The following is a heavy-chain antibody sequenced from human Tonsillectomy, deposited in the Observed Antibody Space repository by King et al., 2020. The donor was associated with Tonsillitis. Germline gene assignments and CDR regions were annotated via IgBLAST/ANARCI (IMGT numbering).Heavy chain of an antibody. Sequence: VQLVESGGGLVLPGGSLRLSCVASGFTFSTYWMSWVRQAPGQGLEWVANIKQYGSEKYYVDSVKGRFTISRDNAKNSLYLQKNNLRAEDTAVYYCASYHDGSGSEDAFDIWGQGTMVTVSS. V-gene: IGHV3-7*03. CDR3: ASYHDGSGSEDAFDI. CDR2: IKQYGSEK. CDR1: GFTFSTYW. J-gene: IGHJ3*02. D-gene: IGHD3-22*01.